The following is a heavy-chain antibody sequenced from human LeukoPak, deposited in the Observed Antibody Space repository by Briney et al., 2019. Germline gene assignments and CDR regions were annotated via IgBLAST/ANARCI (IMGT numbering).Heavy chain of an antibody. CDR1: GYSFTSYW. D-gene: IGHD6-19*01. Sequence: GESLKISCKGSGYSFTSYWIGWVRQMPGKGLEWMGIIYPGDSNTRYSPSSQGQVTISADKSISTAYLQWSSLKASDTAMYYCARLKAIVAVDGPVDYWGQGTLVTVSS. CDR2: IYPGDSNT. CDR3: ARLKAIVAVDGPVDY. J-gene: IGHJ4*02. V-gene: IGHV5-51*01.